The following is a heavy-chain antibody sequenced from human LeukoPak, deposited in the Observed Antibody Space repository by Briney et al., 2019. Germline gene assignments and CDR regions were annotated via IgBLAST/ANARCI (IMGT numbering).Heavy chain of an antibody. V-gene: IGHV3-30*03. CDR1: GFTFSSYG. Sequence: GGSLRLSCAASGFTFSSYGMHWVRQAPGKGLEWVAVISYDGSNKYYGDSVKGRFTISRDNSKNTLYLQMNSLRAEDTAVYYCARDGQYYDSSGLFDYWGQGTLVTVSS. J-gene: IGHJ4*02. CDR2: ISYDGSNK. D-gene: IGHD3-22*01. CDR3: ARDGQYYDSSGLFDY.